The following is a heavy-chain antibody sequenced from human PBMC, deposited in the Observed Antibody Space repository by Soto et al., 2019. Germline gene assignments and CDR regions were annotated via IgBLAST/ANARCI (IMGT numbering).Heavy chain of an antibody. CDR3: ARDGLECSGGSCYSGDYFDY. CDR2: IYYSGST. CDR1: GGSISSGGYY. J-gene: IGHJ4*02. D-gene: IGHD2-15*01. Sequence: SETLSLTCTVSGGSISSGGYYWSWIRQHPGKGLEWIGYIYYSGSTYYNPSLKSRVTISVDTSKNQFSLKLSSVTAADTAVYYCARDGLECSGGSCYSGDYFDYWGQGTLITVSS. V-gene: IGHV4-31*03.